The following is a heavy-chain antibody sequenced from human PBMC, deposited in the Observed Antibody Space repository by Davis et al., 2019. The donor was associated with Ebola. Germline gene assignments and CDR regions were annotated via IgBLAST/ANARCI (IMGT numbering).Heavy chain of an antibody. Sequence: GESLKISCKGSGYSFTSYWIGWVRQMPGKGLEWMGIIYPGDSDTRYSPSFQGQVTISADKSISTAYLQWSSLKASDTAMYYCARSDYRNYYYCYGMDVWGQGTTVTVSS. D-gene: IGHD4-11*01. CDR3: ARSDYRNYYYCYGMDV. V-gene: IGHV5-51*01. J-gene: IGHJ6*02. CDR2: IYPGDSDT. CDR1: GYSFTSYW.